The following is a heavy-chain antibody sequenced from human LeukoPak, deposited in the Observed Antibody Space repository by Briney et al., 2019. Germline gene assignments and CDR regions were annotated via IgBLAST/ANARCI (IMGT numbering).Heavy chain of an antibody. J-gene: IGHJ6*03. Sequence: ASVKVSCKASGYTFTSYGISWVRQAPGQGLEWMGWISAYNGNTNYAQKLQGRVTMATDTSTSTAYMELRSLRSDDTAVYYCARDGWKYYDSSGYYEYYYYYMDVWGKGTTVTVSS. CDR1: GYTFTSYG. CDR2: ISAYNGNT. CDR3: ARDGWKYYDSSGYYEYYYYYMDV. D-gene: IGHD3-22*01. V-gene: IGHV1-18*01.